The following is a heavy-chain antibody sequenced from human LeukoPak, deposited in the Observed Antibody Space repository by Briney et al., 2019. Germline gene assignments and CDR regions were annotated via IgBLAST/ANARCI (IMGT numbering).Heavy chain of an antibody. D-gene: IGHD3-22*01. CDR2: IYYSGST. Sequence: SETLSLTCTVSGGSINNNYWGWIRQPPGKGLEWIGYIYYSGSTIYNPSLKGRVTISLDTSKNQFSLRLTSVTAADTALYSCAGGWGWLPDYWGQGTLVTVSS. V-gene: IGHV4-59*01. J-gene: IGHJ4*02. CDR3: AGGWGWLPDY. CDR1: GGSINNNY.